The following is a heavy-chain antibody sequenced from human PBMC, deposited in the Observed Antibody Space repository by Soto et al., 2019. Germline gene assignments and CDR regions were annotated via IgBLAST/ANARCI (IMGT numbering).Heavy chain of an antibody. CDR1: GFTFSSYA. CDR2: ISVSGGNT. J-gene: IGHJ4*02. V-gene: IGHV3-23*01. D-gene: IGHD3-22*01. CDR3: ANLNHYDSSDYKKY. Sequence: GGSLRLSCAASGFTFSSYAMSWVRQAPGRGLEWVSAISVSGGNTYYADSVKGRFTISRDTSKNTLYLQMNSLRVEDTAVYYCANLNHYDSSDYKKYWGQGTLVTVSS.